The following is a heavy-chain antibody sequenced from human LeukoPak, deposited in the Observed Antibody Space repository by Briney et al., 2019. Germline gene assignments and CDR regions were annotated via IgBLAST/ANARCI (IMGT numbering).Heavy chain of an antibody. CDR1: GYTFTGYY. D-gene: IGHD3-22*01. CDR3: ASVFITQNAFDI. CDR2: INPNSGGT. Sequence: ASVKVSCKASGYTFTGYYMHWVRQAPGQGLEWMGWINPNSGGTNYTQKFQGRVTMTRDTSISTAYMELSRLRSDDTAVYYCASVFITQNAFDIWGQGTMVTVSS. V-gene: IGHV1-2*02. J-gene: IGHJ3*02.